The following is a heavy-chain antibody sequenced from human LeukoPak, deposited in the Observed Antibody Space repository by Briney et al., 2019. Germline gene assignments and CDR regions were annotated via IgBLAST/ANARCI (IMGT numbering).Heavy chain of an antibody. Sequence: PGGSLRLSCAASGFSFTNYAMSWVRQAPARGPEWVSSLRGNGETFYADSVKGRFTLSRDDSRNTVYLQLNNLRVEDTAIYYCAKASWASNADAVWWGQGTRVTVSS. CDR1: GFSFTNYA. D-gene: IGHD1-1*01. J-gene: IGHJ4*02. CDR3: AKASWASNADAVW. CDR2: LRGNGET. V-gene: IGHV3-23*01.